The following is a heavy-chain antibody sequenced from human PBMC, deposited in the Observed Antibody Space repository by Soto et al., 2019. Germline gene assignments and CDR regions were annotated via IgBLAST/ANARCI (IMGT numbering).Heavy chain of an antibody. CDR1: GFTFTSSA. Sequence: SVKVSCKASGFTFTSSAVQWVRQARGQRLEWIGWIVVGSGNTNYAQKLQERVTITGDMSTSTAYMELSSLRSEDTAVYYCAADFWSGYHRYFDYWGQGTLVTVSS. CDR3: AADFWSGYHRYFDY. J-gene: IGHJ4*02. V-gene: IGHV1-58*01. D-gene: IGHD3-3*01. CDR2: IVVGSGNT.